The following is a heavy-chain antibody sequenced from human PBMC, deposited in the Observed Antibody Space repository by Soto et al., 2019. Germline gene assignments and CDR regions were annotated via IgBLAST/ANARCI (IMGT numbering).Heavy chain of an antibody. J-gene: IGHJ4*02. Sequence: QVQLQESGPGLVKPSQTLSLTCNVSGGSIGSGTSYWTWIRQHPGEGLEWIVHIYFTGATYSNPSLRSRLTMSVDTSKNQFSLKLTSVTAADTATYYCASIPRRGYSYGIDYWGQGTLVTVSS. CDR1: GGSIGSGTSY. V-gene: IGHV4-31*03. D-gene: IGHD2-21*02. CDR3: ASIPRRGYSYGIDY. CDR2: IYFTGAT.